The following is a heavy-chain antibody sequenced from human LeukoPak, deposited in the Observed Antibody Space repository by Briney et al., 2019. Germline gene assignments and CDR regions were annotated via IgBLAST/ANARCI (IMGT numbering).Heavy chain of an antibody. CDR3: ARVKTIFGVVIKHYGMDV. CDR1: GFTFSSYS. CDR2: ITASGTAM. V-gene: IGHV3-48*01. D-gene: IGHD3-3*01. Sequence: GGSLRLSCAASGFTFSSYSMNWVRQAPGKGLEWVSHITASGTAMFYADSVKGRFTISRDNAKNSLYLQMNSLRAEDTAVYYCARVKTIFGVVIKHYGMDVWGQGTTVTVSS. J-gene: IGHJ6*02.